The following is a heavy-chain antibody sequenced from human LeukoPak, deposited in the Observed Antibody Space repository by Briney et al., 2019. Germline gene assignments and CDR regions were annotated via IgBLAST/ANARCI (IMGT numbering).Heavy chain of an antibody. CDR3: ARDYTIAVGTTTYLQH. CDR2: INSNTGNP. V-gene: IGHV7-4-1*02. CDR1: GYIFSVYA. D-gene: IGHD1-14*01. J-gene: IGHJ1*01. Sequence: RASVKVSCKSSGYIFSVYALIWFRQAPGQGLELMGEINSNTGNPSYAQGLTRRFVFSLDTSVSTAYLQISSLKAEDTAVYYCARDYTIAVGTTTYLQHWGQGTLVTVS.